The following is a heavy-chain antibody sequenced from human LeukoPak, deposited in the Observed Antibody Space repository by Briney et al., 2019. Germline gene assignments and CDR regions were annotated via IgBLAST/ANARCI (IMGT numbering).Heavy chain of an antibody. J-gene: IGHJ6*02. Sequence: SETLSLTCSVSGTSIRSYYWSWIRQPPGKGLGWIGSMYYSGSTNYNPSLKSRVTISVDTSKNQFSLKLSSVTAADTAVYYCARDRSSSWHYYYGMDVWGQGTTVTVSS. V-gene: IGHV4-59*01. CDR2: MYYSGST. CDR3: ARDRSSSWHYYYGMDV. CDR1: GTSIRSYY. D-gene: IGHD2-2*01.